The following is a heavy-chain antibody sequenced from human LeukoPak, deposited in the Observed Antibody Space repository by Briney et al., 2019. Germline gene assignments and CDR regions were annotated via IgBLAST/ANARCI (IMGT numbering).Heavy chain of an antibody. J-gene: IGHJ4*02. CDR1: GFTFSSYA. CDR3: AKEIAVIGIPNFDY. V-gene: IGHV3-23*01. CDR2: IRDSGDST. D-gene: IGHD2-21*01. Sequence: GGSLRLSCTASGFTFSSYAMSWVRQAPGKGLEWVSGIRDSGDSTYYADSVKGRFTISRDNSKNTLHLQMNSLRGEDTAVYYCAKEIAVIGIPNFDYWGQGTLVTVSS.